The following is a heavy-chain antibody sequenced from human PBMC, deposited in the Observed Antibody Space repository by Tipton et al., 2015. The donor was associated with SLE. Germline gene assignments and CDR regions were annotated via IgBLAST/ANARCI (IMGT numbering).Heavy chain of an antibody. CDR1: GFNSGEYE. V-gene: IGHV3-48*03. CDR3: VLKMRGPDAFDL. Sequence: SLRLSCAGSGFNSGEYEMNWVRQAPGKGLEWISYISSSGSSSYYADSVRARFTISRDNARNSLSLQMTSLRGEDTGLYYCVLKMRGPDAFDLWGHGTMVIVSS. CDR2: ISSSGSSS. D-gene: IGHD3-10*01. J-gene: IGHJ3*01.